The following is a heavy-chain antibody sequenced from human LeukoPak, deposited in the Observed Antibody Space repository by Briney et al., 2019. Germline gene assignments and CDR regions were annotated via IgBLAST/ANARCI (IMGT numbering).Heavy chain of an antibody. CDR2: INPKGGGI. CDR3: ARDTCDGGDCFNWFDP. CDR1: GYSSTDYY. V-gene: IGHV1-2*02. Sequence: ASVKVSCKASGYSSTDYYIHWARQAPGQGLEWMGWINPKGGGINYAPEFQGRATMTRDTSITTAYMELSSLRSDDTAMYYCARDTCDGGDCFNWFDPWGQGTLVTVSS. J-gene: IGHJ5*02. D-gene: IGHD2-21*02.